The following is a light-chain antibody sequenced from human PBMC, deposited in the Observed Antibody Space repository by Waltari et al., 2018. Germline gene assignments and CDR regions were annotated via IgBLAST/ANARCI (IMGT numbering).Light chain of an antibody. J-gene: IGLJ3*02. V-gene: IGLV2-11*01. CDR3: CSYGGSSWV. CDR2: DVT. Sequence: QSALTQPRPVSGSPGQSVTIPCTGTSSDVRGYNYVSWYQHLPGKAPKLIIYDVTKWPSGVPDRFSGSKSGNTASLTISGLLGEDEADYYCCSYGGSSWVFGGGTKLTVL. CDR1: SSDVRGYNY.